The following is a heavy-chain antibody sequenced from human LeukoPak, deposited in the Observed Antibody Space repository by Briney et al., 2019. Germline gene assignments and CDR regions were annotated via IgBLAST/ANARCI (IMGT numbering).Heavy chain of an antibody. D-gene: IGHD4-17*01. V-gene: IGHV3-7*01. CDR2: IKQDGGEK. CDR3: ARVGARQILEY. J-gene: IGHJ4*02. Sequence: GGSLRLSCAASGFTFSSYAMSWVRQAPGKGLEWVANIKQDGGEKYYLDSVKGRFTVSRDNAKNSLYLQMSSLRAEDTAVYYCARVGARQILEYWGQGTLVTVSS. CDR1: GFTFSSYA.